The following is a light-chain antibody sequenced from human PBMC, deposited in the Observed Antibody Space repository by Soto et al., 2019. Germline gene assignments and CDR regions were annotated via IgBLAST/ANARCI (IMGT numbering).Light chain of an antibody. V-gene: IGKV1-12*01. CDR2: AVS. Sequence: DIQMTQSPSSVSASVGDRVTITCRASQGINNWLAWYQQRPGKAPELLIYAVSYLQSGVPSRFSGSGSETDFTLTISSLQPEDFATYYCKQSSAFPLTFGGGTKVDIK. CDR3: KQSSAFPLT. J-gene: IGKJ4*01. CDR1: QGINNW.